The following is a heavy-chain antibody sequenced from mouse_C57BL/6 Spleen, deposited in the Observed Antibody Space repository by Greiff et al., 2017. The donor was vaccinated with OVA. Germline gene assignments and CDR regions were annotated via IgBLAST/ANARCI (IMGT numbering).Heavy chain of an antibody. J-gene: IGHJ1*03. Sequence: QVQLQQSGAELVKPGASVKISCKASGYAFSSYWMNWVKPRPGQGLEWIGQIYPGDGDTNYNGKFNGKATLTADKSSRTAYMQLSSLTSEDSAVYFCARRDPYWYFDVWGTGTTVTVSS. CDR3: ARRDPYWYFDV. D-gene: IGHD3-3*01. CDR1: GYAFSSYW. V-gene: IGHV1-80*01. CDR2: IYPGDGDT.